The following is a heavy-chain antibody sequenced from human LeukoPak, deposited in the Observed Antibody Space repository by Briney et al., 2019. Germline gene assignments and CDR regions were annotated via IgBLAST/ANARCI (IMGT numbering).Heavy chain of an antibody. J-gene: IGHJ5*02. CDR3: VRVFYGSGGWFDP. CDR1: GFTVSSNY. Sequence: GGSLRLSCAASGFTVSSNYMSWVRQAPGKGLEWVSVIYGGGSTYYADSVKGRFTISRDNSKNTLYLQMNSLRAEDTAVYYCVRVFYGSGGWFDPWGQGTLVTVSS. D-gene: IGHD3-10*01. CDR2: IYGGGST. V-gene: IGHV3-53*01.